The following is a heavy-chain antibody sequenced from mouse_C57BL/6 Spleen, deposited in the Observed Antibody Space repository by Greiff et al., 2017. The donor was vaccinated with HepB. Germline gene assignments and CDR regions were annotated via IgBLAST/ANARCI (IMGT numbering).Heavy chain of an antibody. D-gene: IGHD1-1*01. V-gene: IGHV1-4*01. J-gene: IGHJ1*03. CDR1: GYTFTSYT. CDR3: ARSVITTVVDWYFDV. CDR2: INPSSGYT. Sequence: QVQLQQSGAELARPGASVKMSCKASGYTFTSYTMHWVKQRPGQGLEWIGYINPSSGYTKYNQKCKDKATLTADKSSSKAYMQLSSLTSEDSAVYYCARSVITTVVDWYFDVWGTGTTVTVSS.